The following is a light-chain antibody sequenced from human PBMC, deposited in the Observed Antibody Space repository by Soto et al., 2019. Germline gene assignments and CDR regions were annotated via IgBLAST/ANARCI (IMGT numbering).Light chain of an antibody. V-gene: IGLV2-18*01. J-gene: IGLJ1*01. CDR1: STDFVSYNR. Sequence: QSVLTQPPSVSGSPGQSVTISCTGTSTDFVSYNRVSWYQQPPGTAPKLMIYEVSKRPSGVPDRFSGSKSGNTASLTISGLQAADEADYYCILYSCDNACVFGTVTKV. CDR2: EVS. CDR3: ILYSCDNACV.